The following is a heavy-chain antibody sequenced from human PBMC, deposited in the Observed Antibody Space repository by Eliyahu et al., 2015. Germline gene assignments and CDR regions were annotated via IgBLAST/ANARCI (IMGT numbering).Heavy chain of an antibody. Sequence: QVQLVQSGAEVKKXGXSVKVSCKAXGGTFSSYSVDWVRLAPGQGLEWMGGIIPIFGTANYAQNFQGRVTITADESTNTAYMELSSLRSEDTAVYYCARGPETKSAYYYNYWGQGTLVTVSS. CDR2: IIPIFGTA. V-gene: IGHV1-69*01. J-gene: IGHJ4*02. CDR3: ARGPETKSAYYYNY. D-gene: IGHD3-22*01. CDR1: GGTFSSYS.